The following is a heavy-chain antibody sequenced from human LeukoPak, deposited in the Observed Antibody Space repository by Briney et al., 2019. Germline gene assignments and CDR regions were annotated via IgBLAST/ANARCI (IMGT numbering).Heavy chain of an antibody. CDR2: IYYSGST. D-gene: IGHD4-17*01. CDR1: GGSISSGSYY. CDR3: ARHHYGDFAFEF. V-gene: IGHV4-61*01. Sequence: SETLSLTCTVSGGSISSGSYYWSWIRQPPGKGLEWIGYIYYSGSTSYNPSLKSRVSISVDTSRTQFSLKLSSVTAADTAVYYCARHHYGDFAFEFWGQGTLVTVSS. J-gene: IGHJ4*02.